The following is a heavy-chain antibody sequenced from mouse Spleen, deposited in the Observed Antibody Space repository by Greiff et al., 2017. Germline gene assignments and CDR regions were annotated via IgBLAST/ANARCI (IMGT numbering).Heavy chain of an antibody. V-gene: IGHV3-8*02. J-gene: IGHJ4*01. CDR2: ISYSGST. Sequence: EVKVVESGPSLVKPSQTLSLTCSVTGDSITSGYWNWIRKFPGNKLEYMGYISYSGSTYYNPSLKSRISITRDTSKNQYYLQLNSVTTEDTATYYCARGDGYSGDDAMDYWGQGTSVTVSS. CDR1: GDSITSGY. CDR3: ARGDGYSGDDAMDY. D-gene: IGHD2-3*01.